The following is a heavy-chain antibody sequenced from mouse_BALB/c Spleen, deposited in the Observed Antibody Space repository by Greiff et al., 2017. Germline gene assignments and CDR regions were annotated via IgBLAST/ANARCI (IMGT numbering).Heavy chain of an antibody. V-gene: IGHV3-6*02. CDR2: ISYDGSN. CDR3: ARGLTGSPYYFDY. CDR1: GYSITSGYY. Sequence: EVQRVESGPGLVKPSQSLSLTCSVTGYSITSGYYWNWIRQFPGNKLEWMGYISYDGSNNYNPSLKNRISITRDTSKNQFFLKLNSVTTEDTATYYCARGLTGSPYYFDYWGQGTTLTVSS. D-gene: IGHD4-1*01. J-gene: IGHJ2*01.